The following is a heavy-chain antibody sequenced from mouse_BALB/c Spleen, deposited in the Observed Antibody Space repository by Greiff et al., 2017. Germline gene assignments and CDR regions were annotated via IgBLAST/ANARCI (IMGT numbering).Heavy chain of an antibody. CDR3: ARADYGPWFAY. V-gene: IGHV1S41*01. Sequence: DLVKPGASVKLSCKASGYTFTSYWINWIKQRPGQGLEWIGRIAPGSGSTYYNEMFKGKATLTVDTSSSTAYLQLSSLSSEDSAVYFCARADYGPWFAYWGQGTLVTVSA. CDR1: GYTFTSYW. CDR2: IAPGSGST. D-gene: IGHD1-1*01. J-gene: IGHJ3*01.